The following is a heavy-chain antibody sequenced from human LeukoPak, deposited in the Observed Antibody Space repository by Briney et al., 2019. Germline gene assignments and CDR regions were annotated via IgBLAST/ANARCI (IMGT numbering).Heavy chain of an antibody. J-gene: IGHJ6*02. Sequence: GGSLRLSCAASGFTFSNAWMSWVRQAPGKGLEWVGRIKSKTDGGTTDYAAPVKGRFTISSDDSKNTLYLQMDSLKTEDTAVYYCTTGWSSTSSFYYYGMDVWGQGTTVTVSS. V-gene: IGHV3-15*01. CDR1: GFTFSNAW. CDR2: IKSKTDGGTT. D-gene: IGHD2-2*01. CDR3: TTGWSSTSSFYYYGMDV.